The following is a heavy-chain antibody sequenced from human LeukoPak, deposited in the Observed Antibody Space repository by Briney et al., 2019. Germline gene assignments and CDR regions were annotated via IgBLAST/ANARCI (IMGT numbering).Heavy chain of an antibody. CDR3: ARDRSDGNYYMVV. D-gene: IGHD5-24*01. CDR1: GFTVSRNY. CDR2: IYGGGST. Sequence: GGSLRLSCAASGFTVSRNYMSWVRQAPGKGLEWVSIIYGGGSTSYADSVKGRFIISRGNSKNTLYLQMNSLGADDTAVYYCARDRSDGNYYMVVWGKGTTVIVSS. V-gene: IGHV3-53*01. J-gene: IGHJ6*03.